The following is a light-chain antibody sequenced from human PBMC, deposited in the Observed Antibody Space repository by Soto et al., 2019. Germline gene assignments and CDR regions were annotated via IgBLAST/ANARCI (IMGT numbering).Light chain of an antibody. J-gene: IGKJ4*01. CDR3: MQALQTPLT. CDR1: QSLLHSNGYNY. Sequence: DIAMTQSPLSLPVTPGEPASISCRSSQSLLHSNGYNYLDWYLQKPGQSPQLLISLGSNRASGVPDRFSGSGSGTDCTLKINRVEAEDGGVYYCMQALQTPLTFGGGTRVEIK. CDR2: LGS. V-gene: IGKV2-28*01.